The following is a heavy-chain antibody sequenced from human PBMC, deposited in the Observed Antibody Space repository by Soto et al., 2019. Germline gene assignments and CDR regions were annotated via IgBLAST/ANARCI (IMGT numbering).Heavy chain of an antibody. CDR3: ARGWGIAAAGSDY. J-gene: IGHJ4*02. CDR2: IYHSGST. CDR1: GGSINSSNW. D-gene: IGHD6-13*01. Sequence: KTSETLSLTCTVSGGSINSSNWWNWVRQPPGKGLEWIGEIYHSGSTNYYPSLKSRATISVDKSKNQFSLKLNSVTAADTAVYYCARGWGIAAAGSDYWGRGTLVTVSS. V-gene: IGHV4-4*02.